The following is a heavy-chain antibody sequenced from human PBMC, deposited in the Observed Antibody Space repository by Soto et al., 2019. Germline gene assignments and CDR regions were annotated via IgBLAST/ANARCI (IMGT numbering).Heavy chain of an antibody. CDR3: ARERMTTVTTGNGMDV. Sequence: SETLSLTCAVSGGSISSGGYSWSWIRQPPGKGLEWIGYIYHSGSTYYNPSLKSRVTISVDRSKNQFSLKLSSVTAADTAVYYCARERMTTVTTGNGMDVWGQGTTVTVSS. V-gene: IGHV4-30-2*01. D-gene: IGHD4-17*01. CDR1: GGSISSGGYS. CDR2: IYHSGST. J-gene: IGHJ6*02.